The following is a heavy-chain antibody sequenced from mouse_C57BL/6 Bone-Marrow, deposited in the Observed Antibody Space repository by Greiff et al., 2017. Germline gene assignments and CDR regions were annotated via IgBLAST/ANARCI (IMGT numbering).Heavy chain of an antibody. J-gene: IGHJ1*03. CDR2: IDPENGDT. CDR3: TGLYTTGYFDV. Sequence: EVQLQQSGAELVRPGASVKLSCTASGFNIKDDYMHWVKQRPEQGLEWIGWIDPENGDTEYASKFQGKATITADTSSNTAYLQRSSLTSEDTAVYYCTGLYTTGYFDVWGTGTTVTVSS. D-gene: IGHD1-1*01. V-gene: IGHV14-4*01. CDR1: GFNIKDDY.